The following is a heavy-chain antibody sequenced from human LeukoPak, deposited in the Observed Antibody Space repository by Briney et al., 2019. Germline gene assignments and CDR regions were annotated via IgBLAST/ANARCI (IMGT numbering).Heavy chain of an antibody. Sequence: SETLSLTCTVSGYSISSGYYWDWIRQPPGKGLKWIGSIYHSGSTYYNPSLKSRVTISVDTSKNQFSLKLSSVTAADTAVYYCARDRNYYGSGIVGSWFDPWGQGTLVTVSS. D-gene: IGHD3-10*01. V-gene: IGHV4-38-2*02. CDR1: GYSISSGYY. CDR2: IYHSGST. CDR3: ARDRNYYGSGIVGSWFDP. J-gene: IGHJ5*02.